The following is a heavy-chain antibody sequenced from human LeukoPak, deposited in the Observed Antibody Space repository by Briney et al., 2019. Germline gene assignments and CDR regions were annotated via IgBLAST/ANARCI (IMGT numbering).Heavy chain of an antibody. Sequence: SGPTLVNPTQTLTLTCTFSGFSLRTSGMRVSWIRQPPGKALEWLSRIDWDDDKFYSISLKPRLTISKDTSKNQVVLTMTNMDPVDTATYYCARMISGTYLDYWGQGTLVTVSS. CDR2: IDWDDDK. V-gene: IGHV2-70*04. CDR1: GFSLRTSGMR. D-gene: IGHD1-26*01. J-gene: IGHJ4*02. CDR3: ARMISGTYLDY.